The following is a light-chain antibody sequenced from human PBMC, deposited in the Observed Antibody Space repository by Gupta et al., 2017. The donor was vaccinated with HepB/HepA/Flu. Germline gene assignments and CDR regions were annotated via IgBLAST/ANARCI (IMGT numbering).Light chain of an antibody. Sequence: DIQLPQSPSSLSTSIGDRVTITCQASQSITTFLVWYQQKPGKAPKLLIYDASSLQSGVPSRVSGSGSGTDFTLTISSLQPEDFATYYCQQTDSTPITLGQGTRLESK. J-gene: IGKJ5*01. CDR3: QQTDSTPIT. V-gene: IGKV1-39*01. CDR2: DAS. CDR1: QSITTF.